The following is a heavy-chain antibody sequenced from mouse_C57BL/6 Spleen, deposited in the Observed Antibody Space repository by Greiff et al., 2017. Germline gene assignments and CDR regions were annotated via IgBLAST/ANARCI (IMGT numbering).Heavy chain of an antibody. V-gene: IGHV1-15*01. CDR3: TRSYGTYAMDY. Sequence: VQLQESGAELVRPGASVTLSCKASGYTFTDYEMHWVKQTPVHGLEWIGAIDPETGGTAYNQKFKGKAILTADKSSSTAYMELRSLTSEDSAVYYCTRSYGTYAMDYWGQGTSVTVSS. D-gene: IGHD2-1*01. J-gene: IGHJ4*01. CDR2: IDPETGGT. CDR1: GYTFTDYE.